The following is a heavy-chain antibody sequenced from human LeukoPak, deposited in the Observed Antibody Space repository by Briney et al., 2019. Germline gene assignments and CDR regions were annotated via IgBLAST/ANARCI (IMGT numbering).Heavy chain of an antibody. Sequence: PSETLSLTCSVSGGSIRSYYWSWIRQPPGKGPEWIGYIHYSGSTNYNPSLKSRVTISVDTSKNQFSLKLSSVTAADTAVYYCARGPNSSGWYTHWGQGTLVTVSS. V-gene: IGHV4-59*12. J-gene: IGHJ4*02. CDR1: GGSIRSYY. CDR3: ARGPNSSGWYTH. D-gene: IGHD6-19*01. CDR2: IHYSGST.